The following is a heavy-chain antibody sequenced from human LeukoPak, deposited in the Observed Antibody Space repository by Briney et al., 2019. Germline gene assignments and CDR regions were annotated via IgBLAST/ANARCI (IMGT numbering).Heavy chain of an antibody. J-gene: IGHJ3*02. CDR3: ARDGASGCSGGSCYSTDAFDI. CDR2: ISSSSSYI. CDR1: GFTFSSYS. D-gene: IGHD2-15*01. Sequence: GGSLRLSCAASGFTFSSYSMNWVRQAPGKGLEWVSSISSSSSYIYYADSVKGRFTISRDNAKNSLYLQMNSLRAEDTAVYYCARDGASGCSGGSCYSTDAFDIWGQGTMVTVSS. V-gene: IGHV3-21*01.